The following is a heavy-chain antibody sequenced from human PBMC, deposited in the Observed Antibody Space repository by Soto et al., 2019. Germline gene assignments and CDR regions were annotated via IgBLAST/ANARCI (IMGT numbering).Heavy chain of an antibody. V-gene: IGHV4-34*01. CDR2: INHSGST. J-gene: IGHJ5*02. CDR1: GGSFSGYY. D-gene: IGHD3-3*01. CDR3: ALLYYDFSKNWFDP. Sequence: PSETLSLTCAVYGGSFSGYYWSWIRQPPGKGLEWIGEINHSGSTNYNPSLKSRVTISVDTSKNQFSLKLSSATAADTAVYYCALLYYDFSKNWFDPWGQGTLVTVSS.